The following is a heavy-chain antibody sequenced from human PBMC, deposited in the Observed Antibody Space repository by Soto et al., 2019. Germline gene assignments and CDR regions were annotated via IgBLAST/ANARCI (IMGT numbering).Heavy chain of an antibody. Sequence: SGPTLVNPTQTLTLTCTFSGFSLSTSGMCVSWIRQPPGKALEWLALIDWDDDKYYSTSLKTRLTISKDTSKNQVVLTMTNMDPVDTATYYCARTRYYYDSSGYQYYFDYWGQGTLVTVSS. CDR1: GFSLSTSGMC. J-gene: IGHJ4*02. V-gene: IGHV2-70*01. CDR3: ARTRYYYDSSGYQYYFDY. CDR2: IDWDDDK. D-gene: IGHD3-22*01.